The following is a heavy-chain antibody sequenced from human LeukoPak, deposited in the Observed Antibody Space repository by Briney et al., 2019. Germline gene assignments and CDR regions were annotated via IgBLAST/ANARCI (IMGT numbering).Heavy chain of an antibody. D-gene: IGHD6-19*01. V-gene: IGHV4-59*08. CDR3: ARRQLAPRYSSGWF. CDR1: GGSISSHY. CDR2: IYYSGST. Sequence: SETLSLTCTVSGGSISSHYWSWIRQPPGKGLEWIGYIYYSGSTYYNPSLKSRVTISVDTSKNQFSLKLSSVTAADTAVYYCARRQLAPRYSSGWFWGQGTLVTVSS. J-gene: IGHJ4*02.